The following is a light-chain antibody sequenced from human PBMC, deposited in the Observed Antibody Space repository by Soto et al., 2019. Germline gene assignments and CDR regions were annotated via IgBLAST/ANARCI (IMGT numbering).Light chain of an antibody. Sequence: ERVMTQSPATLSVSPGERATLYCRASQSISDTLAWYQQKPGQAPRLLIYGASTRAPGFPARFSGSGSGTDFTLTISSLQSEDFAVYYCQQYNNWPWTFGQGTKVDI. CDR3: QQYNNWPWT. J-gene: IGKJ1*01. CDR2: GAS. V-gene: IGKV3-15*01. CDR1: QSISDT.